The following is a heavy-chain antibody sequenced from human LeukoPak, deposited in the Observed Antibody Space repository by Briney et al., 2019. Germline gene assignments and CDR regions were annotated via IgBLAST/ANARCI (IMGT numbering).Heavy chain of an antibody. J-gene: IGHJ6*02. V-gene: IGHV1-2*02. D-gene: IGHD3-22*01. CDR1: GYTFTGYY. CDR2: INPNSGGT. Sequence: ASVKVSCKASGYTFTGYYMHWVRQAPGQGLEWMGWINPNSGGTNYAQKFQGRVTMTRDTSISTAYMELNRLRSDDTAVYYCARDLSYDSSGYYSSWSDYYYYGMDVWGQGTTVTVSS. CDR3: ARDLSYDSSGYYSSWSDYYYYGMDV.